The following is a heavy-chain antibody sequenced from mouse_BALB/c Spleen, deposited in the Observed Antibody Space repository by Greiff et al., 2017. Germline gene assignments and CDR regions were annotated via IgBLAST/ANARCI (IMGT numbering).Heavy chain of an antibody. CDR2: ISSGGSYT. Sequence: EVQLVESGGGLVKPGGSLKLSCAASGFTFSSYTMSWVRQTPEKRLEWVATISSGGSYTYYPDSVKGRFTISRDNAKNTLYLQMSSLKSEDTAMYYCTRDQGDALFAYWGQGTLVTVSA. CDR1: GFTFSSYT. CDR3: TRDQGDALFAY. J-gene: IGHJ3*01. V-gene: IGHV5-6-4*01.